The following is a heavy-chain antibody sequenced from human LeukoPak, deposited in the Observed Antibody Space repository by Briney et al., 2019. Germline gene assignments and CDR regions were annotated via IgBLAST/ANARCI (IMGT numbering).Heavy chain of an antibody. CDR2: ISSSSSYI. J-gene: IGHJ4*02. V-gene: IGHV3-21*01. Sequence: GGSLRLSCAASGFTFSDYYMNWVRQAPGKGLEWVSSISSSSSYIYYADSVKGRFTISRDNAKNSLYLQMNSLRAEDTAVYYCAREDDSSGYYYNYWGQGTLVTVSS. CDR1: GFTFSDYY. CDR3: AREDDSSGYYYNY. D-gene: IGHD3-22*01.